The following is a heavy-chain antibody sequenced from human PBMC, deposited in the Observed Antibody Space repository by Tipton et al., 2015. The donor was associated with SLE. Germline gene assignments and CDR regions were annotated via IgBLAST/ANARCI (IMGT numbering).Heavy chain of an antibody. CDR3: ARLGAASGRRWFDP. Sequence: GLVKPSETLSLTCSVSGDSLTSTNYYWSWLRQRPGKGLEWIGHIFYSGSTYYNPSLESRLTISIDRSENQFSLGLNSVTDADTAVYYCARLGAASGRRWFDPWGQGTLVTVSS. D-gene: IGHD6-13*01. CDR1: GDSLTSTNYY. J-gene: IGHJ5*02. V-gene: IGHV4-31*03. CDR2: IFYSGST.